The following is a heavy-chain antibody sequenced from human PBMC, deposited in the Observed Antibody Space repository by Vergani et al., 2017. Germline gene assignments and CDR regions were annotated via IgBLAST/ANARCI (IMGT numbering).Heavy chain of an antibody. CDR2: IIPILGIA. CDR1: GGTFSSYT. D-gene: IGHD6-19*01. Sequence: QVQLVQSGAEVKKRGSSVKVSCKASGGTFSSYTISWVRQAPGQGLEWMGRIIPILGIANYAQKFQGRVTITADKSTSTAYMELSSLRSEDTAVYYCATSSGWYWFDPWGQGTLVTVSS. J-gene: IGHJ5*02. V-gene: IGHV1-69*02. CDR3: ATSSGWYWFDP.